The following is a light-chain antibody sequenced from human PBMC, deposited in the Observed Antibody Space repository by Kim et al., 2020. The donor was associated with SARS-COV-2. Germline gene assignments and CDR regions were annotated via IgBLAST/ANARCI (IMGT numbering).Light chain of an antibody. CDR2: LNSDGSH. CDR1: SGHSSYA. CDR3: QTWGTGIRV. J-gene: IGLJ2*01. V-gene: IGLV4-69*01. Sequence: AAVKLTCTLSSGHSSYAIAWHQQQPEKGARYLMKLNSDGSHSKGDGIPDRFSGSSSGAARYLTISSLQSEDEADYYCQTWGTGIRVFGGGTQLTVL.